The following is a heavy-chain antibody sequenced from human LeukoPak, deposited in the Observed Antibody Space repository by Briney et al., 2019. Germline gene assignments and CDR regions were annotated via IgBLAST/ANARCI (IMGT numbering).Heavy chain of an antibody. CDR3: ARDLLNEGNHLDY. Sequence: SQTLSLTCTVSGGSISSGDYYWSWLRQPPGTGLEWIGYIYYSGSTHYNPSLKSRVTISVDTSKNQFSLKLSSVTAADTAVYYCARDLLNEGNHLDYWGQGTLVTVSS. J-gene: IGHJ4*02. CDR2: IYYSGST. D-gene: IGHD4-23*01. CDR1: GGSISSGDYY. V-gene: IGHV4-30-4*01.